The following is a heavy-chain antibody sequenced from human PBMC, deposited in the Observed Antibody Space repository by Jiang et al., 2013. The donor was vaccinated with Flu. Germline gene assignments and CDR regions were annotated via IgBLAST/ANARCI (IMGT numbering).Heavy chain of an antibody. Sequence: GAEVKKPGSSVKVSCKASGGTFSSYAISWVRQAPGQGLEWMGRIIPILGIANYAQKFQGRVTITADKSTSTAYMELSSLRSEDTAVYYCARASFIPAAPLFTVTHFDPWGQGTLVTVSS. J-gene: IGHJ5*02. CDR3: ARASFIPAAPLFTVTHFDP. D-gene: IGHD2-2*01. CDR1: GGTFSSYA. CDR2: IIPILGIA. V-gene: IGHV1-69*04.